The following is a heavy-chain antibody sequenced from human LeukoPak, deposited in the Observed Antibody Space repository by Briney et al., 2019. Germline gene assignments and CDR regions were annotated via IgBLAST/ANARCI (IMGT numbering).Heavy chain of an antibody. J-gene: IGHJ4*02. Sequence: GGSLRLSCAASGFTFSDYYMSWIRQAPGKGLEWVSHISRSGDIIYYADSVKGRFTISRDNAKNSLYLQMNSLRGEDTAVYYCARVKRDCGGDCYLTGSVYWGQGTLVTVSS. D-gene: IGHD2-21*02. V-gene: IGHV3-11*01. CDR3: ARVKRDCGGDCYLTGSVY. CDR1: GFTFSDYY. CDR2: ISRSGDII.